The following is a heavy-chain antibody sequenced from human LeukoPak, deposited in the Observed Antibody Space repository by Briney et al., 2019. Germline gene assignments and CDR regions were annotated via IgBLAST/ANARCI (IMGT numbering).Heavy chain of an antibody. Sequence: ASVKVSCKASGYTFTGYYMHWVRQAPGQGLEWMGWINPNSGGTNYAQKFQGRVTMTRDTSISTAYMELSRLRFDDTAVYYCARGLKHDFWSGYYFDYWGQGTLVTVSS. D-gene: IGHD3-3*01. CDR1: GYTFTGYY. V-gene: IGHV1-2*02. J-gene: IGHJ4*02. CDR3: ARGLKHDFWSGYYFDY. CDR2: INPNSGGT.